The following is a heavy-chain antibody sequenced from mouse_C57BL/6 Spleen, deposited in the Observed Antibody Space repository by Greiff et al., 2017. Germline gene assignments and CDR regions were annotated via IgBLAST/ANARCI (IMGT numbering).Heavy chain of an antibody. J-gene: IGHJ3*01. Sequence: QVQLKQSGAELVRPGASVTLSCKASGYTFTDYEMHWVKQTPVHGLEWIGAIDPETGGTAYNQKFKGKAILTADKSSSTAYMGLRSLTSEDSAVYYCTRRYGSSYKRWFAYWGQGTLVTVSA. CDR1: GYTFTDYE. V-gene: IGHV1-15*01. CDR3: TRRYGSSYKRWFAY. D-gene: IGHD1-1*01. CDR2: IDPETGGT.